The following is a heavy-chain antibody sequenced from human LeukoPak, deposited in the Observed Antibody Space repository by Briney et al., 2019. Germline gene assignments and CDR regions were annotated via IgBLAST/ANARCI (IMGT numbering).Heavy chain of an antibody. CDR1: GGSISSYH. Sequence: SETLSLTCTVSGGSISSYHWSWIRQPPGKGLEWIGYIYYSGSTNYNPSLKSRVTISVDTSKNQFSLKLSSVTAADTAVYYCARVRRVVAANLHAFDIWGQGTMVTVSS. CDR2: IYYSGST. J-gene: IGHJ3*02. D-gene: IGHD2-15*01. V-gene: IGHV4-59*01. CDR3: ARVRRVVAANLHAFDI.